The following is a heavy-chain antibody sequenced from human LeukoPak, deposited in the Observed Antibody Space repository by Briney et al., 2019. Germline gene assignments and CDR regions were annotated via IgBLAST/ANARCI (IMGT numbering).Heavy chain of an antibody. Sequence: SVKVSCKASGYTFTSYGISWVRQAPGQGLEWMGRIIPILGIANYAQKFQGRVTITADKSTSTAYMELSSLRSEDTAVYYCARETSSRYFDFWGQGTLLNVYS. CDR2: IIPILGIA. CDR3: ARETSSRYFDF. J-gene: IGHJ4*02. V-gene: IGHV1-69*04. CDR1: GYTFTSYG. D-gene: IGHD6-6*01.